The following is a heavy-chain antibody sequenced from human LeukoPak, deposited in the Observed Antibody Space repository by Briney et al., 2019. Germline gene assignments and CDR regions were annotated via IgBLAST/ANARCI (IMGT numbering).Heavy chain of an antibody. CDR2: IYYSGST. CDR1: GGSISRYY. Sequence: SETLSLTCTVSGGSISRYYWSWIRQPPGKGLEWIGYIYYSGSTNYNPSLKSRVTISVDTSKNQFSLKLSSVHAAETPVYYCARHGHSVADAYWGQGTLVTVSS. J-gene: IGHJ1*01. CDR3: ARHGHSVADAY. V-gene: IGHV4-59*08. D-gene: IGHD2-15*01.